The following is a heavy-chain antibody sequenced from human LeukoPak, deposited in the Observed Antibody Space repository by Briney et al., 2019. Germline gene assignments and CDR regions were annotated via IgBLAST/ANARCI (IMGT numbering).Heavy chain of an antibody. V-gene: IGHV3-21*01. Sequence: PGGSLRLSCAASGFTFSSYSMNWVRQAPGKGLEWVSSISSSSSYIYYADSVKGRFTISRDNAKNSLYLQMNSLRAEDTAVYYCARDDIEVDAFDIWGQGTMVTVPS. CDR2: ISSSSSYI. CDR1: GFTFSSYS. CDR3: ARDDIEVDAFDI. J-gene: IGHJ3*02.